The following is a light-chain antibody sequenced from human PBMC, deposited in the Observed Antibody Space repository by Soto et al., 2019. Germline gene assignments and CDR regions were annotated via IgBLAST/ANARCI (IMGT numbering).Light chain of an antibody. CDR1: SSDVVSYNY. Sequence: QSALTQPASVSGSPGQSITISCTGTSSDVVSYNYVSWYQQHPGKAPKLIIYEVSNRPSGVSNRFSGSKSGNTASLTISGLQAEDEANYYCSSYTSISTRVFGGGTKLTVL. CDR3: SSYTSISTRV. V-gene: IGLV2-14*01. CDR2: EVS. J-gene: IGLJ3*02.